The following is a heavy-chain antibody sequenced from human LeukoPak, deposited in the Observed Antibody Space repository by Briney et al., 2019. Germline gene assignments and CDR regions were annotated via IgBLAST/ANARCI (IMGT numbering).Heavy chain of an antibody. CDR1: GVTFSSYW. D-gene: IGHD6-13*01. Sequence: PGGSLRLSCAASGVTFSSYWMSWVRQAPGKGLEWVANIKQDGSEKYYVDSVKGRFTISRDNAKNSLYLQMNSLRAEDTAVYYCARGYSRFDYWGQGSLVTVSS. CDR3: ARGYSRFDY. V-gene: IGHV3-7*01. J-gene: IGHJ4*02. CDR2: IKQDGSEK.